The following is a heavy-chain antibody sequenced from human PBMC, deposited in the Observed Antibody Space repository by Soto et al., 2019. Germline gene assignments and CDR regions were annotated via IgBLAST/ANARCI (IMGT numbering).Heavy chain of an antibody. Sequence: GGSLRLSCAASGFTFRNYAMHWVRQAPGNGLEWVATISYDGDNKYYTDSVKGPFTISRDNSKNTLYLQMNSLRPEDTAVYYCARPWGQLSTYYYGMDTWGQGTTVTVA. V-gene: IGHV3-30-3*01. D-gene: IGHD3-16*01. CDR3: ARPWGQLSTYYYGMDT. CDR2: ISYDGDNK. J-gene: IGHJ6*02. CDR1: GFTFRNYA.